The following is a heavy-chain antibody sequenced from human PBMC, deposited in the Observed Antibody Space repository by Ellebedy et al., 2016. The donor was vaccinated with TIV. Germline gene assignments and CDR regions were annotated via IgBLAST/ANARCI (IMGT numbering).Heavy chain of an antibody. D-gene: IGHD3-10*01. J-gene: IGHJ5*02. V-gene: IGHV4-39*07. CDR2: INHSRST. CDR1: GGSIRRSSYY. Sequence: SETLSLTCTVSGGSIRRSSYYWGWIRQPPGKGLEWIGEINHSRSTNYNPSLKSRVTVSVDTSQNQLSLMLRSVTAADTAVYYCARGYPGARGSLRWLDPWGQGTLVTVSS. CDR3: ARGYPGARGSLRWLDP.